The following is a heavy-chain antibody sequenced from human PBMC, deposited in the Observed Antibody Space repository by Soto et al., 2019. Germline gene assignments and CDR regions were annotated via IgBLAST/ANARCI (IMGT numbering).Heavy chain of an antibody. V-gene: IGHV4-59*01. Sequence: SETLSLTCSVSGGSISNFFWSWIRQPPGKGLEWIGYVYYTGSTSYNPSLKSRVTISVDMAKKQFSLNVSSVTAADTAVYYCARYSSGWPGNGMDVWGQGTAVTVS. J-gene: IGHJ6*01. CDR1: GGSISNFF. D-gene: IGHD6-19*01. CDR2: VYYTGST. CDR3: ARYSSGWPGNGMDV.